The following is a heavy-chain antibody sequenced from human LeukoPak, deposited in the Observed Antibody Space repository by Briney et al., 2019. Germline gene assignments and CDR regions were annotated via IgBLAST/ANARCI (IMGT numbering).Heavy chain of an antibody. Sequence: PGRSLRLSCAASGFTFSGYGMHWVRQAPGKGLEWVAVISYDGSNKYYADSVKGRFTISRDNSKNTLYLQMNSLRAEDTAVYYCAKTMIVVVIDDAFDIWGQGTMVTVSS. CDR2: ISYDGSNK. CDR3: AKTMIVVVIDDAFDI. V-gene: IGHV3-30*18. CDR1: GFTFSGYG. J-gene: IGHJ3*02. D-gene: IGHD3-22*01.